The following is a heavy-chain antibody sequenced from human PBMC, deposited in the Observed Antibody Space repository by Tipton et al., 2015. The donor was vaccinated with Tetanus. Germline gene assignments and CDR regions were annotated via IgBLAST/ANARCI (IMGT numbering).Heavy chain of an antibody. CDR1: GFMFSNYA. Sequence: SLRLSCAASGFMFSNYAMTWVRQAPGKGLEWVSTFSVAASTAYYTDSAKGRFSISRDIFKNTLFLQMNSLRADDTAVYYCAKGSGGSKRDALDIWGQGTPVTVSS. V-gene: IGHV3-23*01. CDR3: AKGSGGSKRDALDI. J-gene: IGHJ3*02. CDR2: FSVAASTA. D-gene: IGHD1-26*01.